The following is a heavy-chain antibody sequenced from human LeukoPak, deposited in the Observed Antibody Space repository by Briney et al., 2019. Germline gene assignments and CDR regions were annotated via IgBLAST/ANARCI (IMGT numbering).Heavy chain of an antibody. V-gene: IGHV3-7*01. D-gene: IGHD1-26*01. Sequence: GGSLRLSCAASGFTFTDYWMTWVRQVPGKWLEWVANIHKAGTESYYVDSVKGRFAISRDNAKNSLYLQLSSLRVDDTAVYYCARVGTWELQRVFDYWGQGTLVTVSS. CDR1: GFTFTDYW. CDR2: IHKAGTES. J-gene: IGHJ4*02. CDR3: ARVGTWELQRVFDY.